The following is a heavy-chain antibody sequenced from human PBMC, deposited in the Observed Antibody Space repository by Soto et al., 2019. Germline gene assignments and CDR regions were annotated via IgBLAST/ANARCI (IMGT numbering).Heavy chain of an antibody. D-gene: IGHD5-12*01. CDR1: GDSVSSNTAS. CDR3: AKGDNLGPKTGYAFDP. Sequence: QTLSLTCVISGDSVSSNTASWNWIRQSPSRGLEWLGRTYFRSKWYNDYAVSVKSRIIINPDTSNNQFSLQLNSVTPEDTAVYFCAKGDNLGPKTGYAFDPWGQGIMVTVSS. V-gene: IGHV6-1*01. J-gene: IGHJ5*02. CDR2: TYFRSKWYN.